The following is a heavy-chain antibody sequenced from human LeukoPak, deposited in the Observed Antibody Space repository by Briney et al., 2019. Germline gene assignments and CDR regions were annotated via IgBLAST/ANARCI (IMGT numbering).Heavy chain of an antibody. CDR1: GGSISSSNYY. CDR2: IYYSGST. V-gene: IGHV4-39*07. CDR3: ASISSGVDY. Sequence: SETLSLTCTVSGGSISSSNYYWGWIRQPPGKGLEWIGSIYYSGSTYYNPSLKSRVTISVDTSKNQFSLKLSSVTAADTAVYYCASISSGVDYWGQGTLVTVSS. J-gene: IGHJ4*02. D-gene: IGHD6-19*01.